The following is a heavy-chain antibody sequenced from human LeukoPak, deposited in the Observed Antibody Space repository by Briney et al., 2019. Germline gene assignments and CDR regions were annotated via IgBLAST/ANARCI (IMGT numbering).Heavy chain of an antibody. D-gene: IGHD3-10*01. CDR2: MNPNSGNT. J-gene: IGHJ5*02. CDR1: GYTFTSYD. Sequence: ASVKVSCKASGYTFTSYDINWVRQATGQGLEWMGWMNPNSGNTGYAQKFQGRVTMTRNTSITTAYMELSSLRSEDTAVYYCAIGPERSRYGSGSSWFDPWGQGTLVTVSS. V-gene: IGHV1-8*01. CDR3: AIGPERSRYGSGSSWFDP.